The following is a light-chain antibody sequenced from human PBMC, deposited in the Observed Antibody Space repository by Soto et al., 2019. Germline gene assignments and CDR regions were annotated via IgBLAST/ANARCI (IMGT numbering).Light chain of an antibody. J-gene: IGLJ2*01. CDR3: QSYDSSLYVV. CDR2: GNS. CDR1: SSNIGAGCD. V-gene: IGLV1-40*01. Sequence: QSVLTQPPSVSGAPGQRVTISCTGSSSNIGAGCDVHWYQQLPGTAPKLLIYGNSNRPSGVPDRFSGSKSGTSASLAITGLQAEDEADYYCQSYDSSLYVVFGGGTKLTVL.